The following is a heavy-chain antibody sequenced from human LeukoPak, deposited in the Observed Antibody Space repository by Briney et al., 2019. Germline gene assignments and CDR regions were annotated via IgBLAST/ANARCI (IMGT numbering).Heavy chain of an antibody. J-gene: IGHJ6*02. CDR1: GFTFSSYA. CDR2: ISYDGSNK. Sequence: PGGSLRLSCAASGFTFSSYAMHWVRQAPGKGLGWVAVISYDGSNKYYADSMKGRFTISRDNSKNTLYLQMNSLRAEDTAVYYCARSHVDIGATTSNYYYHGMDVWGRGTTVTVSS. D-gene: IGHD5-12*01. V-gene: IGHV3-30-3*01. CDR3: ARSHVDIGATTSNYYYHGMDV.